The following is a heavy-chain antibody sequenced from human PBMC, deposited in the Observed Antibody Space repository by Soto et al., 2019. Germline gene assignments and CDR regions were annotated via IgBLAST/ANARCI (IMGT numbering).Heavy chain of an antibody. CDR1: GFTFSSYS. CDR2: ISSSSTI. CDR3: ERSERGVDFDI. Sequence: PGGSLRLSCAASGFTFSSYSMNWVRQAPGKGLEWVSYISSSSTIYYADSVKGRFTISRDNAKNSLYLQMNSLRDEDTAVYYCERSERGVDFDIWGQGTMVTVSS. V-gene: IGHV3-48*02. J-gene: IGHJ3*02.